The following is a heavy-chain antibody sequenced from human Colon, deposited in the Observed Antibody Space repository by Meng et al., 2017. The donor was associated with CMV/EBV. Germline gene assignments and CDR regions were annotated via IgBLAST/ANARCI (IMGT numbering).Heavy chain of an antibody. J-gene: IGHJ4*02. CDR2: INSDDSST. CDR3: AREEEDIVVVPAAAPDY. Sequence: GESLKISCAASGFTFSTFWMHWVRQAPGKGLVWVSRINSDDSSTNYADSVKGRFTIYRDSAKNTLYLQMNSLRAEDTAVYYCAREEEDIVVVPAAAPDYWGQGTLVTVSS. D-gene: IGHD2-2*01. CDR1: GFTFSTFW. V-gene: IGHV3-74*01.